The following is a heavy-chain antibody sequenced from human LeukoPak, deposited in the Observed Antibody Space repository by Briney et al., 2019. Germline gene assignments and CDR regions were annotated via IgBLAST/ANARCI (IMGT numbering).Heavy chain of an antibody. CDR3: ARSELQFDYFDY. CDR2: INPSGGGT. V-gene: IGHV1-46*01. D-gene: IGHD5-24*01. CDR1: GYTFTSYY. J-gene: IGHJ4*02. Sequence: ASVKVSCKASGYTFTSYYMRWVRQAPGQGLEWMGIINPSGGGTSYAQKFQGRVTMTRDTSTSTVYMELSSLRSEDTAVYYCARSELQFDYFDYWGQGTLVTVSS.